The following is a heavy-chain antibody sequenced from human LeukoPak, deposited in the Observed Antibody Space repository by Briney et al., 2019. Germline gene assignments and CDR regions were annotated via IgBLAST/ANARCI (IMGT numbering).Heavy chain of an antibody. J-gene: IGHJ5*02. CDR3: AKDRRMEYTSSSGNWFDP. V-gene: IGHV3-9*01. CDR1: GFTFDDYA. Sequence: GRSLRLSCAASGFTFDDYAMPWVRQAPGKGLEWVSGISWNSGSIGYADSVKGRFTISRDNAKNSLYLQMNSLRAEDTALYYCAKDRRMEYTSSSGNWFDPWGQGTPVTVSS. D-gene: IGHD6-6*01. CDR2: ISWNSGSI.